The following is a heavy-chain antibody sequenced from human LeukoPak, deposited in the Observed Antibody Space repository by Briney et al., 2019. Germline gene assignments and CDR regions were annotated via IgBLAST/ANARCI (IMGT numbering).Heavy chain of an antibody. CDR2: ISGSGGST. V-gene: IGHV3-23*01. D-gene: IGHD6-6*01. Sequence: PGGSLRLSCAASGFIFNNYGMHWVRQAPGKGLEWVSAISGSGGSTYYADSVKGRFTISRDKSKNTLYLQMNSLRAEDTAVYYCAKDHIAARPGLGRTVLSQPVGYWGQGTLVTVSS. J-gene: IGHJ4*02. CDR1: GFIFNNYG. CDR3: AKDHIAARPGLGRTVLSQPVGY.